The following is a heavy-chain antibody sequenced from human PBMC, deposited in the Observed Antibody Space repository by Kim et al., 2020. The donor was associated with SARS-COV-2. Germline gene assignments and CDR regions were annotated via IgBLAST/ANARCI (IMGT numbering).Heavy chain of an antibody. Sequence: SETLSLTCTVSGGSISSSSYYWGWIRQPPGKGLEWIGSIYYSGSTYYNPSLKSRVTISVDTSKNQFSLKLSSVTAADTAVYYCARLDRAGGGMDVWGQGTTVTVSS. J-gene: IGHJ6*02. CDR1: GGSISSSSYY. CDR3: ARLDRAGGGMDV. V-gene: IGHV4-39*01. CDR2: IYYSGST. D-gene: IGHD1-26*01.